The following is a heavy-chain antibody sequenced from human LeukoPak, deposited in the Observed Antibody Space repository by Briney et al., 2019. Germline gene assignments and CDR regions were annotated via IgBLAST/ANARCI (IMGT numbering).Heavy chain of an antibody. D-gene: IGHD2-2*01. Sequence: GASVKVSCKASGYPFTGYYLHRVRQAPGQGLEWMGWINPNSGFTNYAQKFQGRATMTRDTSISTAYMELSRLRSDDTAVYYWARLADCSSSSCRSFDYWGQGTLVTVSS. CDR3: ARLADCSSSSCRSFDY. V-gene: IGHV1-2*02. CDR2: INPNSGFT. CDR1: GYPFTGYY. J-gene: IGHJ4*02.